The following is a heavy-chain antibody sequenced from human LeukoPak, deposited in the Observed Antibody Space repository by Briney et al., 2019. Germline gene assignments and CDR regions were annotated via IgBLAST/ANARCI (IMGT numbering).Heavy chain of an antibody. D-gene: IGHD6-13*01. V-gene: IGHV4-4*07. J-gene: IGHJ4*02. CDR2: IYTSGST. Sequence: PSETLSLTCTVSGGSINSYYWSWIRQPAGKGLEWIGRIYTSGSTNYNPSLKSRVTMSVDTSKNQFSLKLSSVTAADTAVYYCARDKASSSWYRVYYFDYWGQGTLVTVSS. CDR1: GGSINSYY. CDR3: ARDKASSSWYRVYYFDY.